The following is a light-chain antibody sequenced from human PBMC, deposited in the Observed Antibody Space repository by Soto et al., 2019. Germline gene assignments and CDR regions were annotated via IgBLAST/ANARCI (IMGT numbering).Light chain of an antibody. CDR3: SSYSSRSTVV. Sequence: QSALTQPASVSGSPGQSITISCTGASTDVGGYNYVSWYQQHPGQAPKLMIYDVTNRPSGVSNRFSGSKSGNTASLTISGVQAEDEADYFCSSYSSRSTVVFGGGTKRTVL. V-gene: IGLV2-14*01. J-gene: IGLJ2*01. CDR2: DVT. CDR1: STDVGGYNY.